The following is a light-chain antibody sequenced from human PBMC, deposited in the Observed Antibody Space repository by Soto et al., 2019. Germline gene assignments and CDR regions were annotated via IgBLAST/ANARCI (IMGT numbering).Light chain of an antibody. J-gene: IGLJ3*02. CDR2: EVT. Sequence: QSALTQPASVSGSPGQSITLSCAGTTNDIGSYNYVSWFQQHPGKAPKLIIYEVTHRPSGISTRFSGSKSGNTASLTISGLQPDDEAVYYCSSYKFSTTLRVFGGGTKVTVL. CDR3: SSYKFSTTLRV. V-gene: IGLV2-14*01. CDR1: TNDIGSYNY.